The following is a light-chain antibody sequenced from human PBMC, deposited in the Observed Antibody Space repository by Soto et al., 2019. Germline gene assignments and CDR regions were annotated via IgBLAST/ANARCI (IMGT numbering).Light chain of an antibody. V-gene: IGLV1-51*01. CDR3: GTWDSSLSADVV. CDR2: DNY. Sequence: QSVLTQPPSLSAAPGQKVTLSCSGSISNVGSNYVSWYQQLPGTAPKLLIYDNYKRPSGIPDRFSGSKSGTSATLGITGLQTGDEADYYCGTWDSSLSADVVFGGGTKVTVL. J-gene: IGLJ2*01. CDR1: ISNVGSNY.